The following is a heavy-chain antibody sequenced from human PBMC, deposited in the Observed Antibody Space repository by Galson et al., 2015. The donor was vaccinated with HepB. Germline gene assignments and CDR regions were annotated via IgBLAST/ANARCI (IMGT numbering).Heavy chain of an antibody. CDR3: ARSLDPVDDYVWGSYRYTFFDY. Sequence: SVKVSCKASGGTFSSYAISWVRQAPGQGLEWMGGIIPIFGTANYAQKFQGRVTITADESTSTAYMELSSLRSEDTAVYYCARSLDPVDDYVWGSYRYTFFDYWGQGTLVTVSS. CDR1: GGTFSSYA. D-gene: IGHD3-16*02. V-gene: IGHV1-69*13. J-gene: IGHJ4*02. CDR2: IIPIFGTA.